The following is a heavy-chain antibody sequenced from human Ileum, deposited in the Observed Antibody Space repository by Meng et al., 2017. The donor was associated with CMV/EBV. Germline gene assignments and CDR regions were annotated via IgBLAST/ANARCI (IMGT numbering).Heavy chain of an antibody. D-gene: IGHD3-3*01. CDR3: ARMSGISIFGVSSASRNDY. V-gene: IGHV1-18*01. J-gene: IGHJ4*02. Sequence: ASVKVSCKASGYTFTSFGISWLRQAPGQGPEWVGWISGYNGNTDYAQKLQGRLTVTTDTSTSTAYMELRSLRSDDTAVYYCARMSGISIFGVSSASRNDYWGQGTQVTVSS. CDR1: GYTFTSFG. CDR2: ISGYNGNT.